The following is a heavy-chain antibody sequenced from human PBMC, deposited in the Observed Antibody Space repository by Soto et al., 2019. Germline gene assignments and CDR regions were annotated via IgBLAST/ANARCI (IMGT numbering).Heavy chain of an antibody. J-gene: IGHJ3*02. CDR3: ARVAYDYVWGSYRFRSHAFDI. Sequence: QVQLVQSGAEVKKPGASVKVSCKASGYTFTSDGISWVRQAPGQGLEWMGWISAYNGNTNYAQKLQGRVTMTTDTSTSTAYMELRSLRSDDTAVYYCARVAYDYVWGSYRFRSHAFDIWGQRTMVTVSS. CDR2: ISAYNGNT. V-gene: IGHV1-18*01. D-gene: IGHD3-16*02. CDR1: GYTFTSDG.